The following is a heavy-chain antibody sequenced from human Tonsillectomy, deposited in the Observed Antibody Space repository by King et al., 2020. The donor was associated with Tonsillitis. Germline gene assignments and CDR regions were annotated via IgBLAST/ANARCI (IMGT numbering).Heavy chain of an antibody. CDR3: ATASGYDYGMDA. D-gene: IGHD1-26*01. V-gene: IGHV3-21*01. Sequence: VQLVESGGGLVKPGGSLRLSCAASGFTFSSYYLNWVRQAPGKGLEWVSSIDSGSTYIYNADSVKGRFTISRDNAKNSLYLQLNSLKAEDTAVYYCATASGYDYGMDAWGQGTTVTVSS. CDR1: GFTFSSYY. CDR2: IDSGSTYI. J-gene: IGHJ6*02.